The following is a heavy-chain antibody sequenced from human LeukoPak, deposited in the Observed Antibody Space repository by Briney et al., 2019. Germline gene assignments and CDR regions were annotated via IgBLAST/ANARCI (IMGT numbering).Heavy chain of an antibody. CDR1: GFTVSSNY. Sequence: GGSLRLSCAASGFTVSSNYMSWVRQAPGKGLEWVSVIYSGGNTYYADSVKGRFTISRDSSKNTLYLQMNSLRAGDTAIYYCAKASTVLKPIDSWGQGTLVTVSS. J-gene: IGHJ4*02. V-gene: IGHV3-53*01. CDR2: IYSGGNT. D-gene: IGHD1-14*01. CDR3: AKASTVLKPIDS.